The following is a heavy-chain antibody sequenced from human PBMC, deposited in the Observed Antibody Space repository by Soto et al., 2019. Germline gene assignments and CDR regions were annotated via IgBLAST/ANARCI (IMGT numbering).Heavy chain of an antibody. CDR2: MNPNSGNT. D-gene: IGHD3-9*01. J-gene: IGHJ4*02. CDR3: ARVAPKLRYFDWLSNTREYYFDY. CDR1: GYTFTSYD. Sequence: ASVKVSCKASGYTFTSYDINWVRQATGQGLEWMGWMNPNSGNTGYAQRFQGRVTMTRNTSISTAYMELSSLRSEDTAVYYCARVAPKLRYFDWLSNTREYYFDYWGQGTLVTVSS. V-gene: IGHV1-8*01.